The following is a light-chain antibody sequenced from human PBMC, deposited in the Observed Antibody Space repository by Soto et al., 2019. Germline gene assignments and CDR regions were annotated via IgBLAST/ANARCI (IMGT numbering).Light chain of an antibody. J-gene: IGLJ1*01. CDR2: DVS. CDR1: SSDVGGYNY. V-gene: IGLV2-14*03. CDR3: RSYTTSNTRQIV. Sequence: QPVLTQPASVSGSPGQSITISCTGTSSDVGGYNYVSWYQHHPGKAPKLMIYDVSNRPSGVSNRFSGSKSGNTASLTISGLQPEDEADYYCRSYTTSNTRQIVLGTGTKVTVL.